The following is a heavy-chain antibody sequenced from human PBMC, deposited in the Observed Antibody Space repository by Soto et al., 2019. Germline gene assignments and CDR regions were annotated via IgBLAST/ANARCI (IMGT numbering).Heavy chain of an antibody. Sequence: ASVKVSCKASGDAFTSYGISWVRHAPGQGLEWMGWISAYNGNTNYAQKLQGRVTMTTDTSTSTAYMELRRLRSDDTAVYYYARVIDGVAGPYNWFDPWAQGTLVTVSS. CDR3: ARVIDGVAGPYNWFDP. CDR1: GDAFTSYG. V-gene: IGHV1-18*04. J-gene: IGHJ5*02. CDR2: ISAYNGNT. D-gene: IGHD6-19*01.